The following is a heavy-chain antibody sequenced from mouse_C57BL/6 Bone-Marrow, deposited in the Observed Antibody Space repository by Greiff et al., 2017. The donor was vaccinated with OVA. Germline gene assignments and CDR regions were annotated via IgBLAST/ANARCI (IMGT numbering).Heavy chain of an antibody. J-gene: IGHJ1*03. Sequence: VQLQQPGAELVMPGASVKLSCKASGYTFTSYWMHWVKQRPGHGLEWIGEIDPSDSYTNYNQKFKGKSTLTVDKSSSTAYMQLSSLTSEDSAVYYCARAVLYFYWYFDVWGTGTTVTVSS. V-gene: IGHV1-69*01. D-gene: IGHD1-1*01. CDR3: ARAVLYFYWYFDV. CDR1: GYTFTSYW. CDR2: IDPSDSYT.